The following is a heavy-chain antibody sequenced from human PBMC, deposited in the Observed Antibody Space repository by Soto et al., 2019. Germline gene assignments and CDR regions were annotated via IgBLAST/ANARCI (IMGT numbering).Heavy chain of an antibody. D-gene: IGHD4-4*01. V-gene: IGHV4-59*08. J-gene: IGHJ4*02. CDR2: IYYSGST. CDR3: ASLPTTENFDY. Sequence: QVQLQESGPGLVKPSETLSLTCTVSGGSISSYYWSWIRQPPGKGLEWIGYIYYSGSTNYNPSLKSRVTISVDTSKNQFSLKLSSVTAADTAVYYCASLPTTENFDYWGQGTLVTVSS. CDR1: GGSISSYY.